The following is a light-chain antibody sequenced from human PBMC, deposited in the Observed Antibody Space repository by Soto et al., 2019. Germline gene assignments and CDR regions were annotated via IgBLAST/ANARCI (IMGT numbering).Light chain of an antibody. CDR1: SSDIGGYNY. CDR3: SSYAGTTSYV. CDR2: EVS. V-gene: IGLV2-8*01. Sequence: QFVLTQPPSASGSPGQSVTISCTGTSSDIGGYNYVSWYQQHPGKAPELMIYEVSKRPSGVPDRFSGSKSGNTASLTVSGLQAEDEADYYCSSYAGTTSYVFGTGTKVTVL. J-gene: IGLJ1*01.